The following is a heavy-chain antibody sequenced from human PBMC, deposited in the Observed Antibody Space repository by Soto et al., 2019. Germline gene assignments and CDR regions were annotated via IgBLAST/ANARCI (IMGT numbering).Heavy chain of an antibody. J-gene: IGHJ4*02. V-gene: IGHV4-39*02. D-gene: IGHD6-13*01. Sequence: QLQLQESGPGLVKPSETLSLTCTVSGGSISSSSYYWGWIRQPPGKGLEWIGSIYYSGSTYYNPSLKSRVPISVPPSKNHSPLTLSSVPAAETAVYYCASRIAAAGAPFFDYWCQGTLVTVSS. CDR1: GGSISSSSYY. CDR2: IYYSGST. CDR3: ASRIAAAGAPFFDY.